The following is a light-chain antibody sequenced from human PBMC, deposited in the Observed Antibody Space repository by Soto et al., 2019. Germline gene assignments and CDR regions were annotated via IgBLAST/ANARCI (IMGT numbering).Light chain of an antibody. CDR3: QKYNTAPPWT. CDR1: QGISNY. CDR2: AAS. V-gene: IGKV1-27*01. Sequence: DIQMTQSPSSLSASVGDRVTITCRASQGISNYLAWYQQKPGKVPKLLIYAASILQSGVPSRFSGSGSGTDFTLTISSLQPGDVATYYCQKYNTAPPWTFGQGTRVEI. J-gene: IGKJ1*01.